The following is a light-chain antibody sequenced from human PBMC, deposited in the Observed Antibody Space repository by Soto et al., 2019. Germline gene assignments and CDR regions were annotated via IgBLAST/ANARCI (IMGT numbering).Light chain of an antibody. CDR2: AAS. CDR3: QQSYSTPRT. J-gene: IGKJ1*01. V-gene: IGKV1-39*01. Sequence: DIQMTQSPSSLSASVEDRVTITCRASQSISFYLNWYQQKPGKAPKLLIYAASSLQSGVPSRFSGSGSGTDFTLTISSLQPEDFATYYCQQSYSTPRTFGQGTKVDIK. CDR1: QSISFY.